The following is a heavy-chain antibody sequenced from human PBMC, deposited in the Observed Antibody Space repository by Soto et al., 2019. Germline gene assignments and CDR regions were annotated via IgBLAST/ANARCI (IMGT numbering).Heavy chain of an antibody. CDR1: GFIVSNNY. CDR3: ASLTRSGVDY. CDR2: IYSGDST. J-gene: IGHJ4*02. Sequence: EVQLVESGGCLIQPGGSLRLSCAASGFIVSNNYMSWVRQAPGKGLEWVSVIYSGDSTYYADSVKGRFTISRDNFKNTLYLQMNSLRAEDTAVYFCASLTRSGVDYWGQGTLVTVSS. V-gene: IGHV3-53*01. D-gene: IGHD3-3*01.